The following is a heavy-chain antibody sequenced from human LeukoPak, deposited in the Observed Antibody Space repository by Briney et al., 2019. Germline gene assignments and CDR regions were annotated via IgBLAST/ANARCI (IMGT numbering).Heavy chain of an antibody. CDR3: AHRDTTMVRVDY. Sequence: GGSLRLSCAASGFTFRDAGMSWVRQAPGKGLEWVGRIRTKTDGETTDYAAPVKGRFTIPRDDSKNTLYLQMRSLKTEDTAVYFCAHRDTTMVRVDYWGQGTLVTVSS. CDR1: GFTFRDAG. J-gene: IGHJ4*02. D-gene: IGHD5-18*01. CDR2: IRTKTDGETT. V-gene: IGHV3-15*01.